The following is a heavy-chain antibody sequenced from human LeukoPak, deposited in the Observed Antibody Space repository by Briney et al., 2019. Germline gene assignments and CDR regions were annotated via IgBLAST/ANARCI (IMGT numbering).Heavy chain of an antibody. D-gene: IGHD2-15*01. CDR1: GFTFSSYS. CDR3: ARLWGYCSGGSCYSTPY. J-gene: IGHJ4*02. V-gene: IGHV3-48*02. CDR2: ISSSSSSTI. Sequence: PGGSLRLSCAASGFTFSSYSMNWVRQAPGKGLEWVSYISSSSSSTIYYADSVKGRFTISRDNAKNSLYLQMNSLRDEDTAVYYCARLWGYCSGGSCYSTPYWGQGTLVTVSS.